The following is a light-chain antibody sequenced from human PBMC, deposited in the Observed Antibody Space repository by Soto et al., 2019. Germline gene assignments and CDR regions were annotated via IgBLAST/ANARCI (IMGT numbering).Light chain of an antibody. CDR1: QSISSW. J-gene: IGKJ4*01. Sequence: DIQMTQSPSTLSASVGDRVTITCRASQSISSWLAWYQQNPGKAPKLLIYDASSLQSVVPSRFSGSGSGTEFTLTISSLQPDDFATYYCQQYNSYSLPFGGGTKVEIK. CDR3: QQYNSYSLP. V-gene: IGKV1-5*01. CDR2: DAS.